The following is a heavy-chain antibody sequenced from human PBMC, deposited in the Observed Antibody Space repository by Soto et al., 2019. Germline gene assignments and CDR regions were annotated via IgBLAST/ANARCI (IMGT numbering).Heavy chain of an antibody. D-gene: IGHD6-13*01. CDR2: MNPNSGNT. V-gene: IGHV1-8*01. Sequence: GASVKVSCKASGYTFTSYDINWVRQATGQGFEYLGWMNPNSGNTGYVKKFQGRVTITRDTSASTAYMELSSLRSEDTAVYYCARDSRVIGYSSSWDYWYFDLWGRGTLVTVSS. CDR1: GYTFTSYD. CDR3: ARDSRVIGYSSSWDYWYFDL. J-gene: IGHJ2*01.